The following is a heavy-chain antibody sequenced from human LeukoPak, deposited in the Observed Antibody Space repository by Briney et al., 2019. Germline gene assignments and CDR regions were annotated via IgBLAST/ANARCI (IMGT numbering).Heavy chain of an antibody. V-gene: IGHV3-48*01. Sequence: GGALRLSCAASVFTFSSDSMNWVRQAPGKGREWVSHISSSSSTIYYADSVKGRFTISRDNAKNSLYLQMNSLRAEDTAVYYCARGNPLWFGEFSSYWGQGTLVTVSS. CDR1: VFTFSSDS. CDR2: ISSSSSTI. D-gene: IGHD3-10*01. CDR3: ARGNPLWFGEFSSY. J-gene: IGHJ4*02.